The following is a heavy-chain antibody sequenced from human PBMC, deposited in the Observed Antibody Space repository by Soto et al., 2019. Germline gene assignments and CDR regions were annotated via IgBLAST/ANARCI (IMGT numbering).Heavy chain of an antibody. V-gene: IGHV1-18*01. CDR3: ARGIFRVTGAFDI. J-gene: IGHJ3*02. CDR2: ISGYNANT. Sequence: QVPLVQSGAEVKKPGASVKVSCKTSGYTFTSYSISWVRQAPGQGLEWMGWISGYNANTNYAQRLQGRVTMTTDTSTNTAYMELRSLRSDDTAVYYCARGIFRVTGAFDIWGQGTVVTVSS. D-gene: IGHD2-21*02. CDR1: GYTFTSYS.